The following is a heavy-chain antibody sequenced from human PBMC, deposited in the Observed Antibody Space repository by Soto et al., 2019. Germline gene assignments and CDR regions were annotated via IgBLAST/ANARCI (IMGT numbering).Heavy chain of an antibody. CDR3: AAQWEPYYYYGMDV. J-gene: IGHJ6*02. CDR2: TYYRSKWYN. D-gene: IGHD1-26*01. CDR1: GDSVSSNTAT. V-gene: IGHV6-1*01. Sequence: PSQTLSLTCAISGDSVSSNTATWNWIRQSPSRGLEWLGRTYYRSKWYNDYAVSVKSRITINPDTSKNQFSLHLNSVTPEDTAVYYCAAQWEPYYYYGMDVWGQGTTVTVSS.